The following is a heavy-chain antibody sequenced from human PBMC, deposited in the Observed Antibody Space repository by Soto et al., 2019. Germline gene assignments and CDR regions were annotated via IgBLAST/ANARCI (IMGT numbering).Heavy chain of an antibody. J-gene: IGHJ6*02. D-gene: IGHD2-15*01. CDR2: INAGNGNT. CDR3: ARYRYCSGGSCYTYCGMDV. CDR1: GYTFTSYA. V-gene: IGHV1-3*01. Sequence: ASVKVSCKASGYTFTSYAMRWVRQAPGQRLEWMGWINAGNGNTKYSQKFQGRVTITRDTSASTAYMELSSLRSEDTAVYYCARYRYCSGGSCYTYCGMDVWGQGTTVTVSS.